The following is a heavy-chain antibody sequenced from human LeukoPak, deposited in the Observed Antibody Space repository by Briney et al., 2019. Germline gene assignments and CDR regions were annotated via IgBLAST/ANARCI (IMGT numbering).Heavy chain of an antibody. CDR2: ISGSGGST. CDR3: AKAAKDYYGSGTPLDY. CDR1: GFTFSSYA. Sequence: GGSLRLSCAASGFTFSSYAMSWVRQAPGKGLEWVSAISGSGGSTYYADSVKGRFTISRDNFKNTLYLQMNSLRAEDTAVYYCAKAAKDYYGSGTPLDYWGQGTLVTVSS. J-gene: IGHJ4*02. V-gene: IGHV3-23*01. D-gene: IGHD3-10*01.